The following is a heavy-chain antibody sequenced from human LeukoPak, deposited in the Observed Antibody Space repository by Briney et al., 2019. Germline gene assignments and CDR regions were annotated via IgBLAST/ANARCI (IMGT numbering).Heavy chain of an antibody. CDR3: ARGLGYYDSSGYSFYMDV. J-gene: IGHJ6*03. CDR2: IIPIFGTA. Sequence: SVEVSCKASGGTFSSYAISWVRQAPGQGLEWMGRIIPIFGTANYAQKFQGRVTITTDESTSTAYMELSSLRSEDTAVYYCARGLGYYDSSGYSFYMDVWGKGTTVTVSS. V-gene: IGHV1-69*05. CDR1: GGTFSSYA. D-gene: IGHD3-22*01.